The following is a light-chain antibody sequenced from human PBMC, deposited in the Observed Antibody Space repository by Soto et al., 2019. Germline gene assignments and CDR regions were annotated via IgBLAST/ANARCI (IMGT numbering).Light chain of an antibody. J-gene: IGKJ4*01. CDR3: QQYNNWPPLT. CDR1: QSVRTN. Sequence: EVVVTQSPATLSVSLGGRATLSCRASQSVRTNLAWYQQKPGQAPRLLIYAASTRATGIPARFSGSGSGTEFTLTITRLQSEDFAVYYCQQYNNWPPLTFGGGNKVEIK. V-gene: IGKV3-15*01. CDR2: AAS.